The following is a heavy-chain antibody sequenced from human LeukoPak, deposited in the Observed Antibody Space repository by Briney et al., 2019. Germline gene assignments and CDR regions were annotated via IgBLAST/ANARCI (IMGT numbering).Heavy chain of an antibody. Sequence: GGSLRLSCAASGFTFSSHSMNWVRQAPGKGLEWVSYISSSSSTIYYADSVKGRFTISRDNAKNSLYLQMNSLRAEDTAVFYCARGAYYYEDWGQGTLVTVSS. CDR3: ARGAYYYED. CDR2: ISSSSSTI. D-gene: IGHD3-22*01. CDR1: GFTFSSHS. V-gene: IGHV3-48*01. J-gene: IGHJ4*02.